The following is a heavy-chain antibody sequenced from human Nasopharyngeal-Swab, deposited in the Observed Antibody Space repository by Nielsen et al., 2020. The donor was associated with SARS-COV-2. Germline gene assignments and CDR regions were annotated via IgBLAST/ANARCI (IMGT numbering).Heavy chain of an antibody. D-gene: IGHD3-10*01. Sequence: GGSLRLSCAASGFTFSSYAMHWVRQAPGKGLEWVAVISYDGSNKYYADSVKGRFTISRDNFKNTLYLQMNSLRAEDTAVYYCARERERALWFGELLYGMDVWGQGTTVTVSS. CDR1: GFTFSSYA. V-gene: IGHV3-30*04. CDR3: ARERERALWFGELLYGMDV. CDR2: ISYDGSNK. J-gene: IGHJ6*02.